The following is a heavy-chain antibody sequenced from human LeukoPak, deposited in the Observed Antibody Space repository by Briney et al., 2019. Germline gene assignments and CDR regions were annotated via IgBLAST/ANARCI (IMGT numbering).Heavy chain of an antibody. Sequence: SETLSLTCTISGDSTSSDRYYGGWVRQPPGKGLEWIGEINHSGSTNYNPSLKSRVTISVDTSKNQFSLKLSSVTAADTAVYYCARPSNYYYYGMDVWGQGTTVTVSS. CDR3: ARPSNYYYYGMDV. CDR1: GDSTSSDRYY. V-gene: IGHV4-39*07. CDR2: INHSGST. J-gene: IGHJ6*02.